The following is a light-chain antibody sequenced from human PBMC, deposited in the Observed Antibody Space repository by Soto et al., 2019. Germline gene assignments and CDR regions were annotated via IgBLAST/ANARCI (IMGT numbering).Light chain of an antibody. Sequence: QSVLTQPPSVSGAPGQRVTISCTGSSSNIGAGYDVHWYQQLPGTAPKLLIYANKNRPAGVPDRFSASKSGTSASLATTGLQAEDEADYYCQSYDTSPSGYVFGTGTKLTVL. V-gene: IGLV1-40*01. CDR2: ANK. CDR1: SSNIGAGYD. CDR3: QSYDTSPSGYV. J-gene: IGLJ1*01.